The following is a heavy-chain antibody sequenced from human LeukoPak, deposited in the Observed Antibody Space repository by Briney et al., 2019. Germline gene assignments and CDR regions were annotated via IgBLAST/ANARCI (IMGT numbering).Heavy chain of an antibody. CDR2: IYPGDSDT. J-gene: IGHJ4*02. Sequence: GESLKISCKGSGYSFTSYWIGWVRQMPGKGLEWMRIIYPGDSDTRYSPSFQGQVTISADKSISTAYLQWSSLKASDTAMYYCASSIENYDSSGYPFFDYWGQGTLVTVSS. CDR3: ASSIENYDSSGYPFFDY. V-gene: IGHV5-51*01. CDR1: GYSFTSYW. D-gene: IGHD3-22*01.